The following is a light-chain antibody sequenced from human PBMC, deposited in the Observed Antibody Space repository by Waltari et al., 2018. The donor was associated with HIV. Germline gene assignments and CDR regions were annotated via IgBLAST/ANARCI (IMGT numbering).Light chain of an antibody. V-gene: IGLV2-14*03. J-gene: IGLJ3*02. CDR2: DVA. Sequence: QSALTQPASVSGSPGQSITISCTGISSDYSVSWYQQHPGRAPTLMIYDVANRPPGVASRSSGAKSGHTASLTISGLQADDEADYYCSSFTTSSTGVFGGGTKLTVL. CDR3: SSFTTSSTGV. CDR1: SSDYS.